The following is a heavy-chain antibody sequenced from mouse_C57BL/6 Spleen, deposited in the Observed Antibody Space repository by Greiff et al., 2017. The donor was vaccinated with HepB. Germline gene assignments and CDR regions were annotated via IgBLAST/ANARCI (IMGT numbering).Heavy chain of an antibody. V-gene: IGHV1-64*01. Sequence: QVQLQQPGAELVKPGASVKLSCKASGYTFTSYWMHWVKQRLGQGLEWIGMIHPNSGSTNYNEKFKSKATLTVDKSSSTAYMQLSSLTSEDSAVYYCAREDGYYSYFDYWGQGTTLTVSS. CDR2: IHPNSGST. D-gene: IGHD2-3*01. CDR3: AREDGYYSYFDY. CDR1: GYTFTSYW. J-gene: IGHJ2*01.